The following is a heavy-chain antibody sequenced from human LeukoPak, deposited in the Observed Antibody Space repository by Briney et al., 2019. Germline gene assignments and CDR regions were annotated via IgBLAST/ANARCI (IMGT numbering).Heavy chain of an antibody. J-gene: IGHJ6*03. CDR1: GGTFSSYA. D-gene: IGHD6-6*01. V-gene: IGHV1-69*06. Sequence: SVTVSCKASGGTFSSYAISWVRQAPGQGLEWMGGIIPIFGTANYAQKFQGRVTITADKSTSTAYMELSSLRSEDTAVYYCAAAWGTNSSSRRGYYYYYYMDVWGKGTTVTVSS. CDR2: IIPIFGTA. CDR3: AAAWGTNSSSRRGYYYYYYMDV.